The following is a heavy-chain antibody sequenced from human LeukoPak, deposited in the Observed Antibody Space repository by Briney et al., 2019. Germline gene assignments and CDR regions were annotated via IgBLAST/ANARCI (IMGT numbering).Heavy chain of an antibody. D-gene: IGHD3-10*01. J-gene: IGHJ6*02. CDR3: ATAPSYMVRGVIANYYYGMDV. V-gene: IGHV1-24*01. CDR1: GYTLTELS. Sequence: ASVKVSCKVSGYTLTELSMHWVRQAPGKGLEWMGGFDPEDGETIYAQKFQGRVTMTEDTSTDTAYMELSSLRSEDTAVYYCATAPSYMVRGVIANYYYGMDVWGQGTTVTVSS. CDR2: FDPEDGET.